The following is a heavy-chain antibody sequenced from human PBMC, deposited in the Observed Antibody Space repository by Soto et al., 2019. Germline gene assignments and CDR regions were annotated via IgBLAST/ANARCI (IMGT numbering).Heavy chain of an antibody. J-gene: IGHJ6*02. V-gene: IGHV1-2*04. CDR3: ARNDGSGNPYYYGMDV. CDR2: INPNSGGT. CDR1: GYTFTGYY. D-gene: IGHD3-10*01. Sequence: QVQLVQSGAEVKKPGASVKVSCKASGYTFTGYYMHWVRQAPGQGLEWMGWINPNSGGTNYAQKFQGWVTMTRDTAISTAYMELSRLRSDDTAVYYCARNDGSGNPYYYGMDVWGQGTTVTVSS.